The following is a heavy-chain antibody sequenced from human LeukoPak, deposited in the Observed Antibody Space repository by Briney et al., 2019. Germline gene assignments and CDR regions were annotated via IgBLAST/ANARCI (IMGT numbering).Heavy chain of an antibody. J-gene: IGHJ4*02. CDR1: GFTFDDYT. D-gene: IGHD2-2*01. CDR2: ISWDGGST. V-gene: IGHV3-43*01. Sequence: PGGSQRLSCAASGFTFDDYTMHWVRQAPGKGLEWVSLISWDGGSTYYADSVKGRFTIFRDNSKNSLYLQMNSLRTEDTALYYCAKAEGAAAYGIFDYWGQGTLVTVSS. CDR3: AKAEGAAAYGIFDY.